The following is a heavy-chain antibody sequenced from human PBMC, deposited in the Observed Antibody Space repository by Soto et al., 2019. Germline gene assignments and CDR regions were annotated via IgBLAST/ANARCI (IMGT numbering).Heavy chain of an antibody. CDR3: ARRGGSSSGYYYYAMDV. CDR1: SDSMNSGGYY. D-gene: IGHD6-6*01. CDR2: IYSNGDN. Sequence: QVQLQESGPGLVKPSQTLSLTCSVSSDSMNSGGYYWSWIRQHPGKGLEWIGYIYSNGDNYYNPSLKSRVTISVDTSKNQFSLNLTSVTAADTAVYYCARRGGSSSGYYYYAMDVWGQGTTVTVSS. J-gene: IGHJ6*02. V-gene: IGHV4-31*03.